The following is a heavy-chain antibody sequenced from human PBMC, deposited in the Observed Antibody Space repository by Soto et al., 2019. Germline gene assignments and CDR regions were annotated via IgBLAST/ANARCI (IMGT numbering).Heavy chain of an antibody. Sequence: ASVKVSCKASGGTFSSYTISWVRQAPGQGLEWMGRIIPTLGIANYAQKFQGRVTITADKSTSTAYMELSSLRSEDTAVYYCARSGGSGSYWFDPWGQGTLVTVSS. CDR2: IIPTLGIA. V-gene: IGHV1-69*02. CDR3: ARSGGSGSYWFDP. J-gene: IGHJ5*02. CDR1: GGTFSSYT. D-gene: IGHD1-26*01.